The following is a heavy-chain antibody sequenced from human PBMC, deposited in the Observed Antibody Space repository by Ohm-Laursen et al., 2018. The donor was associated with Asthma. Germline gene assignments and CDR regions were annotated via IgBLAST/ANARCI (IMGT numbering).Heavy chain of an antibody. CDR2: ISYDGSNK. J-gene: IGHJ6*02. CDR3: AKIGYDFWSGYYDYYYGMDV. D-gene: IGHD3-3*01. Sequence: SLRLSCSASGFTFSSYGMHWVRQAPGKGLEWVAVISYDGSNKYYADSVKGRFTISRDNSKNTLYLQMNSLRAEDTAVYYCAKIGYDFWSGYYDYYYGMDVWGQGTTVTVSS. V-gene: IGHV3-30*18. CDR1: GFTFSSYG.